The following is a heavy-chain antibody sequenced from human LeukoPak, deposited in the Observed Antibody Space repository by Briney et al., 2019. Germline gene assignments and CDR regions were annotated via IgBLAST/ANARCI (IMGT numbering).Heavy chain of an antibody. CDR1: GGSISSYY. Sequence: SETLSLTCTVSGGSISSYYWSWIRQPPGKGLEWIGYIYYSGSTNYNPSLKSRVTISVDTSKNQFSLKLSSVTAADTAVYYCARAQDIVVVPAANWFDPWGQGTLVTVSS. CDR2: IYYSGST. CDR3: ARAQDIVVVPAANWFDP. V-gene: IGHV4-59*01. D-gene: IGHD2-2*01. J-gene: IGHJ5*02.